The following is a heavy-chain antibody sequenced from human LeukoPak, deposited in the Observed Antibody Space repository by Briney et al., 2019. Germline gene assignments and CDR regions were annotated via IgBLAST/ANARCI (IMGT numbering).Heavy chain of an antibody. J-gene: IGHJ4*02. V-gene: IGHV7-4-1*02. Sequence: GASVKVSCKASGYTFTSYAMNWVRQAPGQGLEWMGWINTNAGNPTYAQGSTGRFVFSLDTSVSTAYLQISSLKAEDTAVYYCARAPRTYYYDSSGFDDYWGQGTLVTVSS. CDR3: ARAPRTYYYDSSGFDDY. CDR1: GYTFTSYA. CDR2: INTNAGNP. D-gene: IGHD3-22*01.